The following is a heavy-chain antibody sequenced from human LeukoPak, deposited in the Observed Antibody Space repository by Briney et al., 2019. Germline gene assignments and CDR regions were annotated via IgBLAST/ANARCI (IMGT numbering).Heavy chain of an antibody. CDR3: ASAYDSSGYYRDY. CDR2: IYTSGST. J-gene: IGHJ4*02. CDR1: GGSIGSGSYY. V-gene: IGHV4-61*02. Sequence: PSQTLSLTCTVSGGSIGSGSYYWSWIRQPAGKGLEWIGRIYTSGSTNYNPSLKSRVTISVDTSKNQFSLKLSSVTAADTAVYYCASAYDSSGYYRDYWGQGTLVTVSS. D-gene: IGHD3-22*01.